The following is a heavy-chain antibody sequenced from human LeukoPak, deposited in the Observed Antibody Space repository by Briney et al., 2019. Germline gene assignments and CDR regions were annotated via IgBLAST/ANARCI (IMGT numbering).Heavy chain of an antibody. V-gene: IGHV4-59*08. J-gene: IGHJ3*02. CDR2: IYYSGST. Sequence: SETLSLTCTVSGGSISSYYWSWIRQPPGKGLEWIGYIYYSGSTNYNPSLKSRFTISVDTSKNQFSLKLSSVTAADTAVYYCANHLGRIAARSHAFDIWGQGTMVTVSS. D-gene: IGHD6-6*01. CDR1: GGSISSYY. CDR3: ANHLGRIAARSHAFDI.